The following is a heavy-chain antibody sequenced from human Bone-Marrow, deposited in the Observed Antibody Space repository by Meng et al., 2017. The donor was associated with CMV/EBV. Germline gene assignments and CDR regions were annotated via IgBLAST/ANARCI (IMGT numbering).Heavy chain of an antibody. CDR3: ARGYCSSTSCFYYFDY. D-gene: IGHD2-2*01. Sequence: ASVKVSCKTSGYSFTGHYIHWVRQAPGQGLEWMGWISAYNGNTNYAQKLQGRVTMTTDTSTSTAYMELRSLRSDDTAVYYCARGYCSSTSCFYYFDYWGQGTLVTVSS. J-gene: IGHJ4*02. CDR1: GYSFTGHY. V-gene: IGHV1-18*01. CDR2: ISAYNGNT.